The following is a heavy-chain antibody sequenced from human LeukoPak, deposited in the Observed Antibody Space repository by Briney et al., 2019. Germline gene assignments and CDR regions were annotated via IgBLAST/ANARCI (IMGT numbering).Heavy chain of an antibody. CDR2: IYYSGST. CDR3: ARHTQYNTGWYGYYFDY. J-gene: IGHJ4*02. Sequence: SETLSLTCTVSGGSISSGGYYWGWIRQPPGKGLEWIGSIYYSGSTYYNPSLKSRVTMSVDTSKNQFSLKLSSVTAADTALYYCARHTQYNTGWYGYYFDYWGQGTLVTVSS. V-gene: IGHV4-39*01. D-gene: IGHD6-19*01. CDR1: GGSISSGGYY.